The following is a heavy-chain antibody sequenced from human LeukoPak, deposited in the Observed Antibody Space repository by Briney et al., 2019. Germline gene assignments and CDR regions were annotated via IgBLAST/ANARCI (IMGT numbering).Heavy chain of an antibody. V-gene: IGHV4-38-2*01. D-gene: IGHD2-2*01. CDR2: IYHLWNT. Sequence: SETLSLTCAVSGYSISSNYYWGWIRQPPGKGLEWIGVIYHLWNTDYNPSPQSRVTISIDTSKNEFSLKVNSVTAADTAVYYCARSVIVPAIVADYYTYMDVWGRGISVTVSS. J-gene: IGHJ6*03. CDR3: ARSVIVPAIVADYYTYMDV. CDR1: GYSISSNYY.